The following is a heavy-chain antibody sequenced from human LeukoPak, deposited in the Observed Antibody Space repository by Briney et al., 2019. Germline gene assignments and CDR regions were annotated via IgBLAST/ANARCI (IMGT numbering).Heavy chain of an antibody. D-gene: IGHD3-10*01. J-gene: IGHJ4*02. CDR3: ARDEGSGSYSRAYYFDY. V-gene: IGHV3-7*01. Sequence: GGSLRLSCAASGFTFSSYWMSWVRQAPGKGLEWVANIKQDGSEKYYVDSVKGRFTISRDNAKNSLYLQMNSLRAEDTAVYYCARDEGSGSYSRAYYFDYWGQGTLVTVSS. CDR2: IKQDGSEK. CDR1: GFTFSSYW.